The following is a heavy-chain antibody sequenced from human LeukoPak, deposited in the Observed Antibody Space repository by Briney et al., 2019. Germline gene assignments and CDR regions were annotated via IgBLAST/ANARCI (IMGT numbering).Heavy chain of an antibody. CDR2: ISGSGGST. J-gene: IGHJ5*02. D-gene: IGHD2/OR15-2a*01. Sequence: GGSLRLSCAASGFTFSSYAMSWVRQAPGKGLEWVSAISGSGGSTYYADSVKDRFTISRDNAKNTLYLQMNSLRAEDTAVYYCARDSQYGRFDPWGQGTLVTVSS. V-gene: IGHV3-23*01. CDR3: ARDSQYGRFDP. CDR1: GFTFSSYA.